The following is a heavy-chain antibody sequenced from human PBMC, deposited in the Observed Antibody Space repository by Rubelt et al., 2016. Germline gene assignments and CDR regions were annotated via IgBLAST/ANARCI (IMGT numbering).Heavy chain of an antibody. Sequence: EVQLVESGGGLVQPGGSLRLSCAASGFTFSSYSMNWVRQAPGKGLEWVSYISSSSSTIYYADYGKGRFTICRSNAKNSLYLQMNSLRAEDTAVYYCARDDYGGNSGWGQGTLVNVSS. J-gene: IGHJ4*02. CDR3: ARDDYGGNSG. D-gene: IGHD4-23*01. CDR1: GFTFSSYS. V-gene: IGHV3-48*01. CDR2: ISSSSSTI.